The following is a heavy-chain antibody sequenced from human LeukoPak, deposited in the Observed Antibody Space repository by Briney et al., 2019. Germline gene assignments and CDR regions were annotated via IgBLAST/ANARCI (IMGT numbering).Heavy chain of an antibody. Sequence: HPGGSLRLFCAASGFTFNSYAMSWVRQAPGKGLEWVSAISGSGGSTYYADSVKGRFTISRDNSKNTLYLQMNSLRAEDTAVYYCAKDLAIYDSIYFDYWGQGTLVTVSS. J-gene: IGHJ4*02. D-gene: IGHD3-22*01. V-gene: IGHV3-23*01. CDR3: AKDLAIYDSIYFDY. CDR1: GFTFNSYA. CDR2: ISGSGGST.